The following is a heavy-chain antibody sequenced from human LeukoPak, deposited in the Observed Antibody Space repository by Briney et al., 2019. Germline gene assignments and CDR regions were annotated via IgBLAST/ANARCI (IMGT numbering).Heavy chain of an antibody. CDR3: AAAYFGVDQYYYGMDV. V-gene: IGHV3-23*01. CDR1: GFTFRSYA. Sequence: GSLRLSCVASGFTFRSYAMNWVRQAPGKGLEWVSAISRNGGSTYSADSVKGRFTISRDTSKNTLYLQMNSLRAEDTAVYYCAAAYFGVDQYYYGMDVWGQGTTVTVSS. CDR2: ISRNGGST. J-gene: IGHJ6*02. D-gene: IGHD3-3*01.